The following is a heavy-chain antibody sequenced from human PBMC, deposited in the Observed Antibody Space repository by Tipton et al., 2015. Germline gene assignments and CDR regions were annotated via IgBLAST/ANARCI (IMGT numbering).Heavy chain of an antibody. V-gene: IGHV1-69*01. CDR1: GDTFSDYA. D-gene: IGHD3-16*01. J-gene: IGHJ6*02. CDR3: ARDDMITFGGRMSV. Sequence: QLVQSGPEVKKPGSSVTVSCKASGDTFSDYAISWVRQAPDTGLEWMGGFVPLLRRAFYAKKFQARVTMTADDSANTGYMELSSLRSEDTAIYYCARDDMITFGGRMSVWGQGTTVTVSS. CDR2: FVPLLRRA.